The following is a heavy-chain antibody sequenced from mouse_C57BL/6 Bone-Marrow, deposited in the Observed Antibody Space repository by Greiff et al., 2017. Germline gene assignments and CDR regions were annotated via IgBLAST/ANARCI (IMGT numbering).Heavy chain of an antibody. CDR1: GYTFTSYW. CDR2: IYPSDSET. CDR3: ARILSLTD. Sequence: VKLQQPGAELVRPGSSVKLSCKASGYTFTSYWMDWVKQRPGQGLEWIGNIYPSDSETHYNQKFKDKATLTVDKSSSTAYMQLSSLTSEDSAVYYCARILSLTDWGQGTTLTVSS. V-gene: IGHV1-61*01. J-gene: IGHJ2*01. D-gene: IGHD2-13*01.